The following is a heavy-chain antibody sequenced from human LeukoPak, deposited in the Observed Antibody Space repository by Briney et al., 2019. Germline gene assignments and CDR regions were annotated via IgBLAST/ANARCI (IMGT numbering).Heavy chain of an antibody. CDR1: GGSISSSSYY. J-gene: IGHJ6*02. Sequence: PSETLSLTCTVSGGSISSSSYYWGWIRQPPGKGLEWIGSIFYSGSTYYNPSLKSRVTISVDTSKNQFSLKLSSVTAADTAVYYCARVPSSGPLYYYYGMDVWGQGTTVTVSS. CDR3: ARVPSSGPLYYYYGMDV. D-gene: IGHD3-10*01. V-gene: IGHV4-39*01. CDR2: IFYSGST.